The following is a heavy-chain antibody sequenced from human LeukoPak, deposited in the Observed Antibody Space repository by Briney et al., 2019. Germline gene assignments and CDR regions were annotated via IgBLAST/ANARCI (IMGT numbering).Heavy chain of an antibody. V-gene: IGHV3-30*18. CDR2: ISYDGSNK. Sequence: GGSLRLSCAASGFTFSSYGMHWVRQAPGKGLEWVAVISYDGSNKYYADSVKGRFTIYRDNSKNTLYLQMNSLRAEDTAVYYCAKDLAAAGSLDPWGQGTLVTVSS. J-gene: IGHJ5*02. CDR3: AKDLAAAGSLDP. D-gene: IGHD6-13*01. CDR1: GFTFSSYG.